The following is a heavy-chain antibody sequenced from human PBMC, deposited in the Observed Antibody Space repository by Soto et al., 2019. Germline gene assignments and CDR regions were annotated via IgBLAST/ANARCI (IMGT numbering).Heavy chain of an antibody. J-gene: IGHJ3*02. Sequence: QVQLVESGGGVVQPGRSLRLSCAASGFTFSSYGMHWVRQAPGKGLEWVAVIWYDGSNKYYADSVKGRFTISRDNSKNTLYLQMNSLRAEDTAVYYCARVERADHDAFDIWGQGTMVTVSS. CDR2: IWYDGSNK. CDR1: GFTFSSYG. D-gene: IGHD1-1*01. V-gene: IGHV3-33*01. CDR3: ARVERADHDAFDI.